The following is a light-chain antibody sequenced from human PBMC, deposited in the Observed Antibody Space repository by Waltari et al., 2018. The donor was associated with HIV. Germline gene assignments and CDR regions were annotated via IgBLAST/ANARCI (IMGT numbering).Light chain of an antibody. J-gene: IGKJ2*01. CDR1: QNVASW. Sequence: IQMTQSPSILSASVVFRITISSRAIQNVASWLAWYPQRPGRAPKLLIYKASTLEYDVPARFSGSGSGTNFTLTINNLHPDDFATYYCQQYNSDFYTFGLGTRLDLK. V-gene: IGKV1-5*03. CDR3: QQYNSDFYT. CDR2: KAS.